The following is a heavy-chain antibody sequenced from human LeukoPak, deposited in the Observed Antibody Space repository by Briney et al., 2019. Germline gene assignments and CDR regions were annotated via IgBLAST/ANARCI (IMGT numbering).Heavy chain of an antibody. Sequence: SETLSLTCTVSGGSISGYYWSWIRHPAGKGLELIGRIYTSGSTNYNPSLKSRVTMSVDTSKNQFSLKLSSVTAADTAVYYCASNIVVVTASDAFDIWGQGTMVTVSS. J-gene: IGHJ3*02. V-gene: IGHV4-4*07. CDR2: IYTSGST. D-gene: IGHD2-21*02. CDR1: GGSISGYY. CDR3: ASNIVVVTASDAFDI.